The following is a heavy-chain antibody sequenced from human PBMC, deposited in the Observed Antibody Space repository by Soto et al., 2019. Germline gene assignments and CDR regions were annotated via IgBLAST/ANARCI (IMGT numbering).Heavy chain of an antibody. CDR3: ARHDCRDTCYRAHNWFGP. J-gene: IGHJ5*02. CDR1: GGPFGTHA. Sequence: VQLVQSGAEVKKPGSSVKVSCKASGGPFGTHAITWVRQVSGQGLEWIGQIIPVIGTPDYAPYFQGRVTRTADESTTTAYMELSSLRSEDTAIYFCARHDCRDTCYRAHNWFGPWGQGTLVTVSS. CDR2: IIPVIGTP. V-gene: IGHV1-69*01. D-gene: IGHD3-22*01.